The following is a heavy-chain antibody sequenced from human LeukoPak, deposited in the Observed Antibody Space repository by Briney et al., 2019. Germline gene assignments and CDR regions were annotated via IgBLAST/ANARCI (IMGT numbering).Heavy chain of an antibody. CDR2: IYYTGST. D-gene: IGHD1-26*01. CDR1: GGSISSYY. CDR3: ARRGHSGSYSYYFDY. J-gene: IGHJ4*02. V-gene: IGHV4-59*01. Sequence: SETLSLTCTVSGGSISSYYWSWIRQPPGKGLEWIGFIYYTGSTNYNPSLKSRVTISVDTSKNQFSLKLNSVTAADTAVYYCARRGHSGSYSYYFDYWGQGTLVTVSS.